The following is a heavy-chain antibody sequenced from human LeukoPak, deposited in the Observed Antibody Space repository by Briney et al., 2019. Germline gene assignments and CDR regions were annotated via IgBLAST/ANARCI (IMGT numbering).Heavy chain of an antibody. D-gene: IGHD1-1*01. CDR2: INPNSGGT. J-gene: IGHJ4*02. Sequence: GASVKVSCKASGYTFTGYYIHWVRQAPGQGLEWMGCINPNSGGTNYAQKFQGRVTMTRDTSISTAYMELSRLRSDDTAVYYCARVLERHFDYWGQGTLVTVSS. CDR3: ARVLERHFDY. CDR1: GYTFTGYY. V-gene: IGHV1-2*02.